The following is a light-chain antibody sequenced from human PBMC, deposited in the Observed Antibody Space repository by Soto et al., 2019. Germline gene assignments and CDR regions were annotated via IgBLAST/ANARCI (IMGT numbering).Light chain of an antibody. CDR1: LSVASNY. V-gene: IGKV3-20*01. CDR2: AAS. J-gene: IGKJ1*01. Sequence: EIVLTQSPGTLPLSPGERATLSCRASLSVASNYLAWYQQKPGQAPRLLIYAASGRATGIPDRFSGSGPGTDFTLTISRLEPEDFAVYYCQQYGSAPWTFGQGTKVEIK. CDR3: QQYGSAPWT.